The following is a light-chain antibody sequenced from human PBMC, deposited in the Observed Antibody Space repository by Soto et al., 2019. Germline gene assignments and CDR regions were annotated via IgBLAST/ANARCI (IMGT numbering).Light chain of an antibody. Sequence: IVMTQSPATLSVSPGERVTLSCRASQNIYSNIAWYQQRPGQAPRLLIYRASTRATGVPARFSGSGSGAHFTLTISGLQTEDFTVYSCLQYHNLWACGQGTKVDIK. V-gene: IGKV3-15*01. CDR3: LQYHNLWA. CDR2: RAS. J-gene: IGKJ1*01. CDR1: QNIYSN.